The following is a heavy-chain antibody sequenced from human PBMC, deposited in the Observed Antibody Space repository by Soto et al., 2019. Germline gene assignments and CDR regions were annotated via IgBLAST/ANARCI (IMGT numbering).Heavy chain of an antibody. D-gene: IGHD3-9*01. CDR2: IIYSSSTI. Sequence: PERTLRRSWFASSFTLSSYSMNWLRQAQGKGLEWFSYIIYSSSTIYYSDSVRGRFTITRENAKNSLYLQMNSLRDDDTAVYSCVRRILTDTYYYDGMHVWGQGSTVTVSS. J-gene: IGHJ6*02. CDR3: VRRILTDTYYYDGMHV. CDR1: SFTLSSYS. V-gene: IGHV3-48*02.